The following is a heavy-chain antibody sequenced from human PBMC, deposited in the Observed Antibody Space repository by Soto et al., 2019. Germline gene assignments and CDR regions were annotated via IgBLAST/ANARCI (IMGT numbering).Heavy chain of an antibody. CDR3: GGVDGWGSYRILYYFDY. CDR2: ISSSGSTI. V-gene: IGHV3-11*01. J-gene: IGHJ4*02. Sequence: QVQLVESGGGLVKPGGSLRLSCAASGFTFSDYYMSWIRQAPGKGLEWVSYISSSGSTIYYADSVKGRFTISRDNAKNSLYLKMNSLRAEDPAVYYCGGVDGWGSYRILYYFDYWGQGPLVPVSS. D-gene: IGHD3-16*02. CDR1: GFTFSDYY.